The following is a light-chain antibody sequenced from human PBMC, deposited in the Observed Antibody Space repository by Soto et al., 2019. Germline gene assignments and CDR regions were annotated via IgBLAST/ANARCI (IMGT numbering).Light chain of an antibody. CDR2: RDD. Sequence: QSVLTQPPSASETPGQRVTISCSGSSSNIGKNYVYWYQQLPGMSPKLLIYRDDQRPSGVPDRFSGSKSGASASLAINGLRSEDEATDYCTSWDDSLNVGVFGGGTKVTVL. V-gene: IGLV1-47*01. J-gene: IGLJ3*02. CDR1: SSNIGKNY. CDR3: TSWDDSLNVGV.